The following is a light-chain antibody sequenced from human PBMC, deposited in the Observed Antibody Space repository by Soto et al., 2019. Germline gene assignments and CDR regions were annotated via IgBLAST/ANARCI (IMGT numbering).Light chain of an antibody. J-gene: IGKJ2*01. CDR3: QHYGSLPPYN. CDR1: QSITSTS. Sequence: EIVLTQSPATLSFSPGERVTLSCVSSQSITSTSIAWYQHKPGLAPRLLVYGASRRATGIPDRFSGSGSGTDFTLTISRLEPEDFAVYYCQHYGSLPPYNFGRGTKVDI. CDR2: GAS. V-gene: IGKV3D-20*01.